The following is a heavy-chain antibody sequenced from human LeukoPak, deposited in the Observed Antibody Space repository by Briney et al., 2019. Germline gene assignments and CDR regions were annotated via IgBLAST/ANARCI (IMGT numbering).Heavy chain of an antibody. V-gene: IGHV5-51*01. J-gene: IGHJ4*02. Sequence: GESLKISCKGSGYSFTSYWIAWVRQMPGKGLEWMGIIYPGDSDTRYSPSFQGQVTISVDKSISTAYLQWSSLKASDTAMYYCAIRVVTSEYNLDYWGQGTLVTVSS. D-gene: IGHD2-21*02. CDR3: AIRVVTSEYNLDY. CDR1: GYSFTSYW. CDR2: IYPGDSDT.